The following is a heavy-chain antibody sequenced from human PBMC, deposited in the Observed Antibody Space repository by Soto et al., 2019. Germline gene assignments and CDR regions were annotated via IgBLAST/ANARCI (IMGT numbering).Heavy chain of an antibody. J-gene: IGHJ6*02. CDR1: GFNFNGYT. V-gene: IGHV3-21*01. CDR3: ARDCSGGSCYPGMDV. D-gene: IGHD2-15*01. CDR2: ISSSGYI. Sequence: PGGSLRLCIAASGFNFNGYTINWVRQATGKRLEWLSSISSSGYIFSTDSERGRFTISRDNAKNSVYMQINSLRAEDKAVYFCARDCSGGSCYPGMDVWGQGTTVTVSS.